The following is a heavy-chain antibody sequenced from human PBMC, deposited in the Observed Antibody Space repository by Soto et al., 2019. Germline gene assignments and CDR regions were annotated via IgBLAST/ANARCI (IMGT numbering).Heavy chain of an antibody. CDR1: GGSISSYY. CDR2: IYYSGST. Sequence: PSETLSLTCTVSGGSISSYYWSWIRQPPGKGLEWIGYIYYSGSTNYNPSLKSRVTISVDTSKNQFSLKLSSVTAADTAVYYCARLIYGSGSYYFDYWGQGTLVTVSS. V-gene: IGHV4-59*08. CDR3: ARLIYGSGSYYFDY. D-gene: IGHD3-10*01. J-gene: IGHJ4*02.